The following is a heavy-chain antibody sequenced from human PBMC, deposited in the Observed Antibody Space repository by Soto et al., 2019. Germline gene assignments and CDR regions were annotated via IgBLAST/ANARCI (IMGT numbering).Heavy chain of an antibody. CDR1: GYKLSELS. CDR3: ATHKVTQVHYGMDV. Sequence: ASVKVSCKVSGYKLSELSMHWVRQVPGKGLEWMGGYNTENGETVYAEKFQGRVAMIEDISTDTAYMELSSLGSEDTALYYCATHKVTQVHYGMDVWGQ. V-gene: IGHV1-24*01. D-gene: IGHD2-21*02. CDR2: YNTENGET. J-gene: IGHJ6*02.